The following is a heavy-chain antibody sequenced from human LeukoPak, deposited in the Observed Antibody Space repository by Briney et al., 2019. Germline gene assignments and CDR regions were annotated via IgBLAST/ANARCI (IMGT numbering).Heavy chain of an antibody. CDR1: GFTVSSSY. CDR2: LYSGGSA. Sequence: GGSLRLSCAASGFTVSSSYMSWVRQASGKGLEWVPILYSGGSAYYADSVKGRFTISRDNSKNTLYLQMNSLRVEDTAVYYCARTXVESGRYXAXDIWGQXXXVSV. CDR3: ARTXVESGRYXAXDI. J-gene: IGHJ3*02. V-gene: IGHV3-53*01. D-gene: IGHD4-23*01.